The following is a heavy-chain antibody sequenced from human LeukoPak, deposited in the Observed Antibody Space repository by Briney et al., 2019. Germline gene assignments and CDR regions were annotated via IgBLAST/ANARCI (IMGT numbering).Heavy chain of an antibody. Sequence: SETLSLACTVSGGSISSYYWSWIRQPPGKGLEWIGYIYYSGSTNYNPSLKSRVTISVDTSKNQFSLKLSSVTAADTAVYYCARVVVQNRGRGDTFDYWGQGTLVTVSA. D-gene: IGHD2-15*01. CDR1: GGSISSYY. CDR2: IYYSGST. J-gene: IGHJ4*02. V-gene: IGHV4-59*01. CDR3: ARVVVQNRGRGDTFDY.